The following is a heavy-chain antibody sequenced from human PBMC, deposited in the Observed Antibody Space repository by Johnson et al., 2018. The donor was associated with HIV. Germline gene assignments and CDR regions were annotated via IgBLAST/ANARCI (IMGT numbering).Heavy chain of an antibody. J-gene: IGHJ3*02. CDR3: ARGFSSGYNDAFDI. CDR2: TSYDGINK. V-gene: IGHV3-30-3*01. Sequence: QVQLVESGGGVVQPGKSLRLSCAASGLTFSDFAMHWVRQAPGKGLEWVAVTSYDGINKYYATSVKGRFTISRDNAKNSLYLQMTSLRVEDTALYYWARGFSSGYNDAFDIWGQATMVTVS. D-gene: IGHD3-22*01. CDR1: GLTFSDFA.